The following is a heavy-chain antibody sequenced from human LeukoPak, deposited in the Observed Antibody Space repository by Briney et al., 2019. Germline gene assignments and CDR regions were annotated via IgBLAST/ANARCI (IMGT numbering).Heavy chain of an antibody. Sequence: ASVKVSCKASGYTFTGYYMHWVRQAPGQGLEWMGWINPNSGGTDYAQKFQGRVTMTRDTSISTAYMEVSRLRSDDTAVYYCARDYYASSGYSRFDPWGQGTLVTVSS. CDR3: ARDYYASSGYSRFDP. CDR2: INPNSGGT. D-gene: IGHD3-22*01. CDR1: GYTFTGYY. J-gene: IGHJ5*02. V-gene: IGHV1-2*02.